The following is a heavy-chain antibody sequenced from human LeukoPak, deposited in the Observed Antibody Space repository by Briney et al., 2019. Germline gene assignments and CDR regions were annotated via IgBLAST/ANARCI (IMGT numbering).Heavy chain of an antibody. CDR3: ARGFYIFSWFDP. CDR1: GFTFSSYA. D-gene: IGHD2-15*01. Sequence: GGSLRLSCAASGFTFSSYAMHWVRQAPGKGLEWVAVISYDGSNKYYADSVKGRFTISRDNSKNTLYLQMNSLRAEDTAVYYCARGFYIFSWFDPWGQGTLVTVSS. V-gene: IGHV3-30*14. J-gene: IGHJ5*02. CDR2: ISYDGSNK.